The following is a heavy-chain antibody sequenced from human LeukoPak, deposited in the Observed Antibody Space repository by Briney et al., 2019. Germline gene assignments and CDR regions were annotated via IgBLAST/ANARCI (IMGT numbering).Heavy chain of an antibody. D-gene: IGHD5-24*01. J-gene: IGHJ4*02. Sequence: GASVKVSCKASGYTFTGYYMHWVRQAPGQGLKWMGWINPNSGGTNYAQKFQGRVTMTRDTSISTAYMELSRLRSDDTAVYYCARGRWGPSGASDYWGQGTLVTVSS. V-gene: IGHV1-2*02. CDR2: INPNSGGT. CDR1: GYTFTGYY. CDR3: ARGRWGPSGASDY.